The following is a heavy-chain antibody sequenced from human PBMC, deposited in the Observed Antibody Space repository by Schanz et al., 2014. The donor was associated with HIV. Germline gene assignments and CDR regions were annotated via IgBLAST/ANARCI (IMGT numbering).Heavy chain of an antibody. V-gene: IGHV3-33*06. J-gene: IGHJ2*01. CDR3: AKGYTSSSVFNL. D-gene: IGHD6-6*01. CDR2: IWYDGSKK. Sequence: QVQLVESGGGVVQPGRSLRLSCAASGFTFSTYGMHWVRQAPGKGLEWVAVIWYDGSKKFYADSVKGRFTISRDNFKNTLDLQMDSLRPDDTAVYYCAKGYTSSSVFNLWGRGTLVTVSS. CDR1: GFTFSTYG.